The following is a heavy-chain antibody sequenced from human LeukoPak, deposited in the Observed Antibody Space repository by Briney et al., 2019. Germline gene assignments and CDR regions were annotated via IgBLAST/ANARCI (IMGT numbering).Heavy chain of an antibody. J-gene: IGHJ6*02. CDR3: ARTVSGDYYGMDV. Sequence: SETLSLTCTVSGGSISNSYWSWVRQPPGKGLEWIGYTSYSGSTNYNPSLRRRVTMSVDTSKDQFSLRLISVTAADTAAYYCARTVSGDYYGMDVWGQGTTVTVSS. D-gene: IGHD1-26*01. V-gene: IGHV4-59*08. CDR2: TSYSGST. CDR1: GGSISNSY.